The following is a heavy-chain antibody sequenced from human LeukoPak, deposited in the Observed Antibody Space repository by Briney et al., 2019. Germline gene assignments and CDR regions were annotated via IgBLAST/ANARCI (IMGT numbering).Heavy chain of an antibody. V-gene: IGHV3-30-3*01. J-gene: IGHJ4*02. CDR2: ISYDGSNK. CDR1: GYTFSSYA. D-gene: IGHD1-26*01. Sequence: GGSLRLSCAASGYTFSSYAMHWVRQAPGKGLEWVAVISYDGSNKYYADSVKGRFTISRDNSKNTLYLLMSSLRAEDTAVYYCARDRSGRLGAFDYWGQGTLVTVSS. CDR3: ARDRSGRLGAFDY.